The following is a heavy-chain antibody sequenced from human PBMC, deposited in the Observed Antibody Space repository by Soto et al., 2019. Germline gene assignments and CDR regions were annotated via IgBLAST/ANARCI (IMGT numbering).Heavy chain of an antibody. D-gene: IGHD2-8*02. V-gene: IGHV4-4*02. CDR1: GASIGSGGW. CDR3: ARHEGWTGPDQ. J-gene: IGHJ5*02. Sequence: QVHLQESGPGLVKPSETLSLTCAVSGASIGSGGWWSWVRQPPGKGLEWIAEIFHDGHTNYSPSLKSRVTISVDKSQNQFSLNAYSVTAADTAVYYCARHEGWTGPDQWGQGTLVTVSS. CDR2: IFHDGHT.